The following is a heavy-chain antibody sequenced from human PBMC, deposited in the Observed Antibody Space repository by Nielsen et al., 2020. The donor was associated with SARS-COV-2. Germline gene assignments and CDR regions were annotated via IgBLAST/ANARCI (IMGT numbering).Heavy chain of an antibody. V-gene: IGHV4-38-2*02. CDR2: IYYSGST. Sequence: SETLSLTCTVSGYSISSDYYWGWIRQPPGKGLEWIGSIYYSGSTYYNPSLKSRVTISVDTSKNQFSLKLSSVTAADTAVYYCARDVGGWFDPWGQGTLVTVSS. CDR1: GYSISSDYY. D-gene: IGHD4-23*01. J-gene: IGHJ5*02. CDR3: ARDVGGWFDP.